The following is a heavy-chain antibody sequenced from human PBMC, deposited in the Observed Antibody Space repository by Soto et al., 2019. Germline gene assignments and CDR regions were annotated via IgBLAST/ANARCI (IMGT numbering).Heavy chain of an antibody. CDR1: GFTFSNAW. Sequence: GGSLRLSCAASGFTFSNAWMNGGRQAPGKGLEWVGRIKSKTDGGTTDYAAPVKGRFTISRDDSKNTLYLQMNSLKTEDTAVYYCTTESDYYGHMDVWGQGTTVTVSS. D-gene: IGHD3-10*01. CDR3: TTESDYYGHMDV. J-gene: IGHJ6*02. CDR2: IKSKTDGGTT. V-gene: IGHV3-15*07.